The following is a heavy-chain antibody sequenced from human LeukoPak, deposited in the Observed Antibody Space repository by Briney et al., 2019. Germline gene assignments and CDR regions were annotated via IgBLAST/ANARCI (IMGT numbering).Heavy chain of an antibody. Sequence: PGGSLRLSCAASGFTFTDYYMSWVRQAPGKGLEWISYISSGSGTIYYADSVKGRFTISRDNSKNTLYLQMNSLRAEDTAVYYCAKSIVYYDSSGYYFDYWGQGTLVTVSS. CDR3: AKSIVYYDSSGYYFDY. CDR1: GFTFTDYY. D-gene: IGHD3-22*01. V-gene: IGHV3-11*01. CDR2: ISSGSGTI. J-gene: IGHJ4*02.